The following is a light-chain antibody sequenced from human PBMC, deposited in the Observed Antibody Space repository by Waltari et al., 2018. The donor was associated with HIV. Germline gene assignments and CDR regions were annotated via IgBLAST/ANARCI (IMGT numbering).Light chain of an antibody. CDR2: GAS. V-gene: IGKV3-20*01. CDR1: QSVRSAS. CDR3: QQYAASPLT. Sequence: EIVLTHSPGTLSLSPGERANLSCRAIQSVRSASLAWYQQKPGQAPRLLIYGASSRAPGIPDRFSGSGAVTDFILTISRLEPEDCAVYYCQQYAASPLTFGGGTKVEIK. J-gene: IGKJ4*01.